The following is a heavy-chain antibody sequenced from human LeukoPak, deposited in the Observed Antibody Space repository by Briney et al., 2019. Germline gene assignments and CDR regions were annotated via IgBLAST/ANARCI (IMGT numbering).Heavy chain of an antibody. CDR3: ARAVFYYGSGKYNWFDP. J-gene: IGHJ5*02. Sequence: SETLSLTXTVFGGSISSYYWSWIRQPAGKGLEWIGRIYTSGSTNYNPSLKSRVTMSVDTSNNQFSLKLSSVTAADTAVYYCARAVFYYGSGKYNWFDPWGQGTLVTVSS. CDR2: IYTSGST. V-gene: IGHV4-4*07. D-gene: IGHD3-10*01. CDR1: GGSISSYY.